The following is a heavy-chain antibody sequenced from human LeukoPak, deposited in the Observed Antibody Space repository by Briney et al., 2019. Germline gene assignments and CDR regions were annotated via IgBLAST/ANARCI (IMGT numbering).Heavy chain of an antibody. D-gene: IGHD3-9*01. CDR1: GFTFSNYG. Sequence: GGSLRLSCAASGFTFSNYGTHWVRQAPGKGLQWVAVIWYDGSNEYYTGSVKGRFTISRDNAHNTLYLQMNSLRAEDTAVYYCARDGLRYFDWLLFYDYWGQGTLVTVSS. CDR2: IWYDGSNE. V-gene: IGHV3-33*01. CDR3: ARDGLRYFDWLLFYDY. J-gene: IGHJ4*02.